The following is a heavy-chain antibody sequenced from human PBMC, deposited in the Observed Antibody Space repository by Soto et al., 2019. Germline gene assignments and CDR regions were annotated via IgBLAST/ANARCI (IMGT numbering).Heavy chain of an antibody. CDR3: ARDRDDYGSGNYYNRIDF. J-gene: IGHJ4*02. D-gene: IGHD3-10*01. Sequence: QVQLVQSGAEVKKPGSSVKVSCKASGGIFSTYAISWLRHAPGQGLEWMGGIIPLFGTPNYAQRFQGRGTIPADESTSTAYMELSRLRSEDTAVYYCARDRDDYGSGNYYNRIDFWGQGTLVTVSS. V-gene: IGHV1-69*01. CDR2: IIPLFGTP. CDR1: GGIFSTYA.